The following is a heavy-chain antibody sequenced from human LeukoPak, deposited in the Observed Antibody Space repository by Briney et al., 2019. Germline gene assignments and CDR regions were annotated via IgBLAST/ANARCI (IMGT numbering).Heavy chain of an antibody. CDR2: INHSGST. J-gene: IGHJ4*02. V-gene: IGHV4-34*01. D-gene: IGHD2-2*01. CDR3: ARLHCSSTSCYLDY. CDR1: GGSFSGYY. Sequence: SETLSLTCAVYGGSFSGYYWSWIRQPPAKGLEWIGEINHSGSTNYNPSLKSRVTISVDTSKNQFSLKLSSVTAADTAVYYCARLHCSSTSCYLDYWGQGILVTVSS.